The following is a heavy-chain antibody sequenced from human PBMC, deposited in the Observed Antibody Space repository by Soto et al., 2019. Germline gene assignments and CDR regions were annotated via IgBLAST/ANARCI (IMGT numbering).Heavy chain of an antibody. V-gene: IGHV4-31*03. CDR1: GDSMTTVGYY. Sequence: QVQLQESGPGLVKPSQTLSLPCTVSGDSMTTVGYYWTWIRQHPGQGLRWIGFISYSVSTYYRSSLTGRVAISADTSKNQFSLKLNPMTAADTAVYYCTRGDDWGQGTLVTVSS. CDR3: TRGDD. J-gene: IGHJ4*02. CDR2: ISYSVST.